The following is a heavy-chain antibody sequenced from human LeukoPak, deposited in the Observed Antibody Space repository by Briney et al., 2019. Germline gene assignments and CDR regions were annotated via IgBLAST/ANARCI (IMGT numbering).Heavy chain of an antibody. CDR1: GYTFTSYG. CDR3: ARGGPAGDFIVVAPTNNAFDI. V-gene: IGHV1-18*01. J-gene: IGHJ3*02. Sequence: ASVKVSCKASGYTFTSYGISWVRQAPGQGLEWMGWISTYNGNTNYAQKLQGRVTMTRDTATRTVYMELSSLRSEDTAVYYCARGGPAGDFIVVAPTNNAFDIWGQGTMVTVSS. CDR2: ISTYNGNT. D-gene: IGHD2-2*01.